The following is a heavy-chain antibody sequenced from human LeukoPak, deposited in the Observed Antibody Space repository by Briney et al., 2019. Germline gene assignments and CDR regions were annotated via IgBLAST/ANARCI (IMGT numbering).Heavy chain of an antibody. CDR1: GFTFSSYA. J-gene: IGHJ4*02. V-gene: IGHV3-23*01. CDR3: ARDRGIAARPSAFDI. D-gene: IGHD6-6*01. Sequence: GRSLRLSCAASGFTFSSYAMHWVRQAPGKGLEWVSAISGSGGSTYYADSVKGRFTISRDNSQNTLDLQMNSLRAEDTAVYYCARDRGIAARPSAFDIWGQGTLVTVSS. CDR2: ISGSGGST.